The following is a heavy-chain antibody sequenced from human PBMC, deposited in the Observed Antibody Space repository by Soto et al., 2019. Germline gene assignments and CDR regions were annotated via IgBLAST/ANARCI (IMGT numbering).Heavy chain of an antibody. CDR2: TSGSGRRT. D-gene: IGHD4-17*01. J-gene: IGHJ2*01. Sequence: VQLVECGDALVQPGGSLRVSCEGSGFTFSTYGMHWVRQAPGKGLEFVSSTSGSGRRTSYADSVKGRFIISRDNSKNTLYLQMGSLRIEDTGVYYCARGRGDYENWNFDLWGRGSLVTVSS. CDR3: ARGRGDYENWNFDL. V-gene: IGHV3-64*02. CDR1: GFTFSTYG.